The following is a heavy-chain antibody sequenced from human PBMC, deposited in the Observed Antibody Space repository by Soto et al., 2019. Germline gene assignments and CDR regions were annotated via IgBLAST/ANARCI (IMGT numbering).Heavy chain of an antibody. CDR1: GFTFSIYA. CDR3: VKGEYYYDSSGYYPFDY. Sequence: GSLRLSCSASGFTFSIYAMHWVRQAPGKGLEYVSSISTNGGSTHYADSVKGRFTISRDNSKNTQYLQMSSLRADDTAVYYCVKGEYYYDSSGYYPFDYWGQGTLVTVSS. J-gene: IGHJ4*02. D-gene: IGHD3-22*01. V-gene: IGHV3-64D*06. CDR2: ISTNGGST.